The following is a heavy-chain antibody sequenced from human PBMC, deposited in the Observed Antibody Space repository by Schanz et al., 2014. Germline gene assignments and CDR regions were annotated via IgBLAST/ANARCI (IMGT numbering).Heavy chain of an antibody. CDR1: GFNFNNYD. CDR3: ARDRRFFDRDDLYYFDS. CDR2: ISVYNHNK. J-gene: IGHJ4*02. D-gene: IGHD3-3*01. V-gene: IGHV1-18*04. Sequence: QVQLVQSGAEVKKPGASVKVSCMASGFNFNNYDINWVRQATGQGLEWMGWISVYNHNKEYDQKFQGRVTMTTDTSTSTAYMALTDLRSDDTAVYYGARDRRFFDRDDLYYFDSWGQGTLVTVSS.